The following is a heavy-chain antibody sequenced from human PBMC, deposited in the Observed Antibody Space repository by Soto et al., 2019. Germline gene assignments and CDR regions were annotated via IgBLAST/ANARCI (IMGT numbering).Heavy chain of an antibody. D-gene: IGHD6-13*01. CDR1: GYTFTSYG. Sequence: ASVKVSCKASGYTFTSYGIHWVRQAPGQRLEWMGWINAANGDTKYSPKFQGRVTITRDTSASTAYMELSSLRSEDTAVYYCVRRHVSATGIDWFDPWGQGTLVPVSS. V-gene: IGHV1-3*01. CDR3: VRRHVSATGIDWFDP. CDR2: INAANGDT. J-gene: IGHJ5*02.